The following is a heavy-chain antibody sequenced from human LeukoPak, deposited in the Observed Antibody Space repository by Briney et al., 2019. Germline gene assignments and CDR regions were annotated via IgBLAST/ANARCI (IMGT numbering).Heavy chain of an antibody. CDR3: AKDSGSYFGPNDAFDI. J-gene: IGHJ3*02. CDR1: GFTFSNSW. V-gene: IGHV3-7*01. D-gene: IGHD1-26*01. Sequence: GGSLRLSCAASGFTFSNSWMSWVRQAPGKGLEWVANIKQDVSEKYYVDSVKGRFTISRDNARNSLYLQMNSLRAEDTAVYYCAKDSGSYFGPNDAFDIWGQGTMVTVSS. CDR2: IKQDVSEK.